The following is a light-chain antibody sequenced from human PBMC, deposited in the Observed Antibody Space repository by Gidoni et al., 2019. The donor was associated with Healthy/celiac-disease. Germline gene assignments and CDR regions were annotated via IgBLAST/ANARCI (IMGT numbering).Light chain of an antibody. CDR1: SSNIGSNN. J-gene: IGLJ2*01. CDR2: SNN. Sequence: QSLLTQPPSASGTPGHGVTISCSGSSSNIGSNNVNWYQQLPGTAPNLLIYSNNQRPSGVPDRFSGSKSGTSASLAISGLQSEDEADYYCAAWDDSLNGVVFGGGTKLTVL. CDR3: AAWDDSLNGVV. V-gene: IGLV1-44*01.